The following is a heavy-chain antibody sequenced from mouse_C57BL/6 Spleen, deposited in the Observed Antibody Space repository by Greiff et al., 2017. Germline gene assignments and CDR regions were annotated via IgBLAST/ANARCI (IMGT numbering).Heavy chain of an antibody. D-gene: IGHD1-1*01. CDR2: INYDGSST. V-gene: IGHV5-16*01. Sequence: EVNVVESEGGLVQPGSSMKLSCTASGFTFSDYYMAWVRQVPEKGLEWVANINYDGSSTYYLDSLKSRFIISRDNAKNILYLQMSSLKSEDTATYYCARDRAYGSSYWYFDVWGTGTTVTVSS. CDR1: GFTFSDYY. J-gene: IGHJ1*03. CDR3: ARDRAYGSSYWYFDV.